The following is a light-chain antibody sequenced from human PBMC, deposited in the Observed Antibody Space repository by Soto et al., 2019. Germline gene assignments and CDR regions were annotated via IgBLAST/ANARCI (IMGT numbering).Light chain of an antibody. Sequence: QSALPQTPSASGSPGQSVTISCTGSSDDIGGYDYVSWYQHHPGRTPKLIIYEVNKRPSGVPDRFSGSKSGNTASLTVSGLQAEDGADYYCSSYTSSSTLDVVFGGGTKLTVL. J-gene: IGLJ2*01. CDR2: EVN. CDR1: SDDIGGYDY. CDR3: SSYTSSSTLDVV. V-gene: IGLV2-8*01.